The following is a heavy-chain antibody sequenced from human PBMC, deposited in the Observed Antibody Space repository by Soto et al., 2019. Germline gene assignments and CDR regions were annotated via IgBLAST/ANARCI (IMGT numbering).Heavy chain of an antibody. J-gene: IGHJ6*02. CDR3: ARVWGDYGSGSYSVTDYYYYGMDV. CDR1: GGSFSGYY. V-gene: IGHV4-34*01. CDR2: INHSGST. Sequence: PSETLSLTCAVYGGSFSGYYWSWIRQPPGKGLEWIGEINHSGSTNYNPSLKSRVTISVDTSKNQFSLKLSSVTAADTAVYYCARVWGDYGSGSYSVTDYYYYGMDVWGQGTTVTVSS. D-gene: IGHD3-10*01.